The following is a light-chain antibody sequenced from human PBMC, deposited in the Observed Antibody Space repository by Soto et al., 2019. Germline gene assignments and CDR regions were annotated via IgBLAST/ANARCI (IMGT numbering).Light chain of an antibody. J-gene: IGKJ1*01. Sequence: VLTQSPDSLAVSLGERAAINCKSTQSVLYSSNNMNYLAWYQQKAGQPPKLLIYWASTRESGVPDRFGGSGSGTDFTLTISRLEPEDFAMYFCQQYSSPPQTFGQGTKVDIK. CDR1: QSVLYSSNNMNY. V-gene: IGKV4-1*01. CDR3: QQYSSPPQT. CDR2: WAS.